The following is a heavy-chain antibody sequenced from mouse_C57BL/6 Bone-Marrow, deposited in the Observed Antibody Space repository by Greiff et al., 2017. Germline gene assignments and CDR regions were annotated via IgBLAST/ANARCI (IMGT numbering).Heavy chain of an antibody. Sequence: QVQLQQSGAELVRPGASVTLSCKASGYTFTDYEMHWVKQTPVQGLEWIGAIDPETGGTAYNQKFKGKAILTADKSSSTAYMELRRLTSEDSAVYYCTRTPITTVVAYWYFDVWGTGTTVIVSS. CDR1: GYTFTDYE. V-gene: IGHV1-15*01. CDR3: TRTPITTVVAYWYFDV. J-gene: IGHJ1*03. D-gene: IGHD1-1*01. CDR2: IDPETGGT.